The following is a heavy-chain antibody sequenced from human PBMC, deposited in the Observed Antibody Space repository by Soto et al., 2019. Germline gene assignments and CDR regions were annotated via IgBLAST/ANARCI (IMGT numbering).Heavy chain of an antibody. CDR2: ISGSGGST. D-gene: IGHD3-10*01. Sequence: EVQLLESGGGLVQPGGSLRLSCAASGFTFSSYAMTWVRQAPGKGLEWVSAISGSGGSTYYADSVKGRFTISRDNSKNTLYLQMNSLRAEDTAVYYCANDRLRVRGVIDNYWGQGTLVTVSS. V-gene: IGHV3-23*01. CDR3: ANDRLRVRGVIDNY. J-gene: IGHJ4*02. CDR1: GFTFSSYA.